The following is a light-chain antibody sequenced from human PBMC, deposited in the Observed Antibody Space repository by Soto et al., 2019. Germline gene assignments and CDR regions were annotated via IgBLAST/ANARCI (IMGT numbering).Light chain of an antibody. J-gene: IGKJ1*01. CDR1: QSISSW. V-gene: IGKV1-5*01. CDR3: QQYNSYWT. CDR2: DAS. Sequence: DIQMTQSPSTLSASVGDRVTITCRASQSISSWLAWYQQKPGKAPNLLIYDASNLESGVPSRFSGSGSGTEFTLTISSLQPDDFATYYCQQYNSYWTFGQGTKVDNK.